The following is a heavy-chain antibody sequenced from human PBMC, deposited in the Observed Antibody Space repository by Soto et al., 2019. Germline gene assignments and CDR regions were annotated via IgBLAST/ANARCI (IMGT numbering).Heavy chain of an antibody. Sequence: QVQLVESGGGLVKPGGSLRLSCAASGFTFSDYYMSWIRQAPGKGLEWVSYISSSGSTIYYADSVKGRFTISRDNAKNSLYLQMNSLRAEDTAVYYCARDKGEYDYGDYSGEDAFDIWGQGTMVTVSS. CDR1: GFTFSDYY. J-gene: IGHJ3*02. CDR2: ISSSGSTI. CDR3: ARDKGEYDYGDYSGEDAFDI. D-gene: IGHD4-17*01. V-gene: IGHV3-11*01.